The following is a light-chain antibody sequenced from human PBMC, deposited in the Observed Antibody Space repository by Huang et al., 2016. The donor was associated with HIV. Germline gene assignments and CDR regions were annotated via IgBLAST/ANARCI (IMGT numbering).Light chain of an antibody. CDR2: GAS. CDR3: QQYNNWWT. V-gene: IGKV3-15*01. Sequence: EIVMAQSPATLSVSPGERATLSCRASLSFSSDLAWYQHKPGQAPRLLIYGASTRATGSPARFSGGGSGTEFTLTISSLKSEDSAVYYCQQYNNWWTFGQGTKVEI. CDR1: LSFSSD. J-gene: IGKJ1*01.